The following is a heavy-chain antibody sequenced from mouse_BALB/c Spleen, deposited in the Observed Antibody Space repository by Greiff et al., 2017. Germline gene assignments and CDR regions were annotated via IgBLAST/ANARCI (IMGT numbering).Heavy chain of an antibody. CDR3: ARNDGYLY. Sequence: EVQLQESGAELVKPGASVKLSCTASGFNIKDTYMHWVKQRPEQGLEWIGRIDPANGNTKYDPKFQGKATITADTSSNTAYLQLSSLTSEDTAVYYCARNDGYLYWGQGTLVTVSA. J-gene: IGHJ3*01. CDR2: IDPANGNT. V-gene: IGHV14-3*02. CDR1: GFNIKDTY. D-gene: IGHD2-3*01.